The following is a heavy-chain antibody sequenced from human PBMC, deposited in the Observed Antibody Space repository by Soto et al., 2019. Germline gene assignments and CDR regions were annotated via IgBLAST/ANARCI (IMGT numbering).Heavy chain of an antibody. V-gene: IGHV3-30*18. J-gene: IGHJ6*02. Sequence: QVQLVESGGGVIQPGKSLRLSCAASGFSFSNYGMHWVRLAPGRGLEWVAVISYDGSTKYYGDSVKGRFTISRDNSINTLDMQMKRRRAEDTALYYCAKDQISHFWSGFPPYYAYTVDVWGPGTTVTVAS. CDR1: GFSFSNYG. CDR2: ISYDGSTK. CDR3: AKDQISHFWSGFPPYYAYTVDV. D-gene: IGHD3-3*01.